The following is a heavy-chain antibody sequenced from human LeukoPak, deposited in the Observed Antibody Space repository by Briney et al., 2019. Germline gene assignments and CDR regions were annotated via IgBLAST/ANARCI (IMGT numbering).Heavy chain of an antibody. D-gene: IGHD6-19*01. CDR2: IYYSGST. CDR1: GGSISSSSYY. V-gene: IGHV4-39*01. J-gene: IGHJ5*02. Sequence: SETLSLTCTVSGGSISSSSYYWGWIRQPPGKGLEWIGSIYYSGSTYYNPSLKSRVTISVDTSKNQFSLKLSSVTAADTAVYYCATRRPRRERDSSGWSTVRNWFDPWGQGTLVTVSS. CDR3: ATRRPRRERDSSGWSTVRNWFDP.